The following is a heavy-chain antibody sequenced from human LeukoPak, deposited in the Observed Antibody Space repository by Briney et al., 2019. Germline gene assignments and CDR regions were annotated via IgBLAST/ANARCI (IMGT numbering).Heavy chain of an antibody. D-gene: IGHD4-23*01. CDR1: GLTVSSY. V-gene: IGHV3-66*04. CDR2: IYSGGSI. J-gene: IGHJ4*02. Sequence: PGGSLRLSCAASGLTVSSYMSWVRQAPGKGLEWVSVIYSGGSIYYADSVKGRFTISRDKSKNTLYLQMNSLRAEDTAVYYCARPPYGGVDYWGQGTLFTVSS. CDR3: ARPPYGGVDY.